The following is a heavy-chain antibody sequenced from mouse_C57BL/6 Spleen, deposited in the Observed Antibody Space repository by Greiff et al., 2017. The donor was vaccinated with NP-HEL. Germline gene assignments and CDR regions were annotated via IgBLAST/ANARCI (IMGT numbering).Heavy chain of an antibody. D-gene: IGHD2-5*01. Sequence: EVKLMESGGGLVKPGGSLKLSCAASGFTFSDYGMHWVRQAPEKGLEWVAYISSGSSTIYYADTVKGRFTISRDNAKNTLFLQMTSLRSEDTAMYYCARRDYSNPFAYWGQGTLVTVSA. J-gene: IGHJ3*01. CDR2: ISSGSSTI. CDR3: ARRDYSNPFAY. CDR1: GFTFSDYG. V-gene: IGHV5-17*01.